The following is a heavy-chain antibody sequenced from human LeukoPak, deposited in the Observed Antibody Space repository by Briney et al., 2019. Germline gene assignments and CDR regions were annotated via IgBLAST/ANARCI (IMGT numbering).Heavy chain of an antibody. Sequence: PGGSLRLSCAASGFTFSSYGMHWVRQAPGKGLEWVAFIRYDGSNKYYADSVKGRFTISRDNSKNTLYLQMNSLRAEDTAVYYCAKDIMTTVTVFDYWGQGTLVTVSS. V-gene: IGHV3-30*02. CDR1: GFTFSSYG. CDR2: IRYDGSNK. J-gene: IGHJ4*02. CDR3: AKDIMTTVTVFDY. D-gene: IGHD4-17*01.